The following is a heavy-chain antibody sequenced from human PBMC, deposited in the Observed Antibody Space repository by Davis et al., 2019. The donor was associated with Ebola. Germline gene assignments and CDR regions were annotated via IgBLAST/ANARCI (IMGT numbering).Heavy chain of an antibody. CDR1: GGSISSGGYY. Sequence: MPSETLSLTCTVSGGSISSGGYYWSWIRQHPGKGLEWIGYIYYSGSTYYNPSLKSRVTISVDTSKNQFSLKLSSVTAADTAVYYCARDRSVGYGVLGGMDVWGQGTTVTVSS. CDR3: ARDRSVGYGVLGGMDV. V-gene: IGHV4-31*03. CDR2: IYYSGST. J-gene: IGHJ6*02. D-gene: IGHD1-26*01.